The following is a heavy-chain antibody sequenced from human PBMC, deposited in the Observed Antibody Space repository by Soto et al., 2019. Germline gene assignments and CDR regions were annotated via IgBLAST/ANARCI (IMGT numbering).Heavy chain of an antibody. CDR1: GYTFTGYY. CDR3: ATGWLSDLGYYYGMDV. CDR2: INPNSGGT. Sequence: ASVKVSCKASGYTFTGYYMHWVRQAPGQGLEWMGWINPNSGGTNYAQKFQGWVTMTRDTSISTAYMELSRLRSDDTAVYYCATGWLSDLGYYYGMDVWGQGTTVTVSS. V-gene: IGHV1-2*04. J-gene: IGHJ6*02. D-gene: IGHD3-22*01.